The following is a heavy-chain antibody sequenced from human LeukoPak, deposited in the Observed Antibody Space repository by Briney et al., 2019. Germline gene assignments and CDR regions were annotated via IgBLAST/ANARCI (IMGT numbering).Heavy chain of an antibody. J-gene: IGHJ6*02. D-gene: IGHD4-17*01. Sequence: GESLKISCKGSGYSFTSYWSGWVRQMPGKGLEWMGIIYPGDSDTRYSPSFQGQVTITAATSISTAFLQWRSLKASDTAMYYCARQYDYGDYVIDGMDVWGQETTVTVSS. CDR3: ARQYDYGDYVIDGMDV. V-gene: IGHV5-51*01. CDR2: IYPGDSDT. CDR1: GYSFTSYW.